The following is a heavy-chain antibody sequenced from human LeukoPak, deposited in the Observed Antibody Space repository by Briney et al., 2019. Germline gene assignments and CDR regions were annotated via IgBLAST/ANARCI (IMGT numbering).Heavy chain of an antibody. CDR2: TYYRSKWHS. D-gene: IGHD6-25*01. J-gene: IGHJ1*01. CDR1: GDSVSSNSGT. CDR3: AAAHGKH. V-gene: IGHV6-1*01. Sequence: SQTLSLTCAISGDSVSSNSGTWNWIRQSPSRGLEWLGRTYYRSKWHSDYAPSVKGRITINPDTSKNHFSLQLNSVTPEDTAVYYCAAAHGKHWGQGTLVIVSS.